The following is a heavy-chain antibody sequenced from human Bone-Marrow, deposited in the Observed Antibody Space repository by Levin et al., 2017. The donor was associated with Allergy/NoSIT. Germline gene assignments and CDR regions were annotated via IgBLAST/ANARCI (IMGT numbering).Heavy chain of an antibody. V-gene: IGHV3-23*01. Sequence: GDSLKISCAASGFTFSSYAMSWVRQAPGKGLEWVSAISGSGGSTYYADSVKGRFTISRDNSKNTLYLQMNSLRAEDTAVYYCAKSKDRGDCYSSWYFDLWGRGTLVTVSS. D-gene: IGHD2-21*02. J-gene: IGHJ2*01. CDR2: ISGSGGST. CDR3: AKSKDRGDCYSSWYFDL. CDR1: GFTFSSYA.